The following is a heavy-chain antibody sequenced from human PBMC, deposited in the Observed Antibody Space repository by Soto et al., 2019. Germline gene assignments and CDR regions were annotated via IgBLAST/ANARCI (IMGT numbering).Heavy chain of an antibody. J-gene: IGHJ6*02. V-gene: IGHV3-30*18. CDR1: GVTLTNNG. CDR3: AKDRGLAESGRWSHYYYGMDV. Sequence: SLRLSCVASGVTLTNNGMHWVRQAPCQGLEWVAVISSDGSSKYYGDSVRGRFTISRDNSKNTLFLEMNSLRSEDTAVYYCAKDRGLAESGRWSHYYYGMDVWGQGTTVTVSS. D-gene: IGHD1-26*01. CDR2: ISSDGSSK.